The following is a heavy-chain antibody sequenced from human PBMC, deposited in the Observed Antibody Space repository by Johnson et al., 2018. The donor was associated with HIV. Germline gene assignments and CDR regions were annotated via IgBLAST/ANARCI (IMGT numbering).Heavy chain of an antibody. CDR3: AKDAQGPLVRGAFDI. CDR1: GFTFSNAW. J-gene: IGHJ3*02. CDR2: IYSGGST. V-gene: IGHV3-66*01. Sequence: VQLVESGGGMVKPGGSLRLSCAASGFTFSNAWMSWVRQAPGKGLEWVSVIYSGGSTYYADSVKGRFTISRDNSKNSLYLQMNSLRTEDTALYYCAKDAQGPLVRGAFDIWGQGTMVTVPS. D-gene: IGHD1-26*01.